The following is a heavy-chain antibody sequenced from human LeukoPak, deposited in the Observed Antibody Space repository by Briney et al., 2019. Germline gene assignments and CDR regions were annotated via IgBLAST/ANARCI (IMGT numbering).Heavy chain of an antibody. V-gene: IGHV1-69*13. Sequence: ASVKVSCKASGGTFSSYAISWVRQAPGQGLEWMGGIIPIFGTANYAQKFQGRVTITADESTSTAYMELSSLRSEDTAVYYCASLESSGYYYADRWGYYYYGMDVRGQGTTVTVSS. J-gene: IGHJ6*02. CDR3: ASLESSGYYYADRWGYYYYGMDV. D-gene: IGHD3-22*01. CDR1: GGTFSSYA. CDR2: IIPIFGTA.